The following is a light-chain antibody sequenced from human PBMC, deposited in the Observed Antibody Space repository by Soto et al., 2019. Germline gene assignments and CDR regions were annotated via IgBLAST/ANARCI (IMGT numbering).Light chain of an antibody. CDR2: GAS. Sequence: ESVLTQSPGTLSLSPGERVALSCRASQSVSNSYLAWYQQKPGQHPRLLVYGASSSATGIPDRFSGSGSATDFTLTISRLEPEDFAVYYCQRYGSALTFAGGSKVEMK. CDR3: QRYGSALT. CDR1: QSVSNSY. V-gene: IGKV3-20*01. J-gene: IGKJ4*01.